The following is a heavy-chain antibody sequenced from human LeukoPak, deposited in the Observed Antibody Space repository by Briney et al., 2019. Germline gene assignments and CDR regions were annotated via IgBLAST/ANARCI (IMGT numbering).Heavy chain of an antibody. CDR2: INPNSGGT. CDR1: GYTFTGYY. V-gene: IGHV1-2*02. D-gene: IGHD3-3*01. J-gene: IGHJ6*02. CDR3: ARDPRIVLRFLEWLSSPSDYYYYYGMDV. Sequence: ASVKVSCKASGYTFTGYYMHWVRQAPGQGLEWMGWINPNSGGTNYAQKFQGRVTMTRDTSISTAYMELSRLRSDDTAVYYCARDPRIVLRFLEWLSSPSDYYYYYGMDVWGQGTTVTVSS.